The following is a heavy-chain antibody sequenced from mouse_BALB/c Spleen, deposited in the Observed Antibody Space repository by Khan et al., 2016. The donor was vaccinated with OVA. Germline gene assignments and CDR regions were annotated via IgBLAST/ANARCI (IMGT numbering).Heavy chain of an antibody. CDR1: GYSITSEYA. CDR3: ARKDYYDYDPFPY. V-gene: IGHV3-2*02. D-gene: IGHD2-4*01. J-gene: IGHJ3*01. Sequence: EVKLQESGPGLVKPSQSLSLTCTVTGYSITSEYAWNWIRQFPGNKLEWMGYINYSGNTRFNPSLKSRASITRDTSTNQFFLQLNSVTTEDTATYYCARKDYYDYDPFPYWGQGTLVTVSA. CDR2: INYSGNT.